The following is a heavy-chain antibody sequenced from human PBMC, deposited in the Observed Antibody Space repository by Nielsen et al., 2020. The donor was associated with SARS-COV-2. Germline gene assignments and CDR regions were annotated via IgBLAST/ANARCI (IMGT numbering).Heavy chain of an antibody. J-gene: IGHJ4*02. CDR2: ISYDGSNK. V-gene: IGHV3-30*18. CDR1: GFIFSDYV. CDR3: AKDESYSYSSSWIDY. D-gene: IGHD6-13*01. Sequence: GGSLRLSCAASGFIFSDYVMHWVRQAPGKGLEWVAVISYDGSNKYYADSVKGRFTISRDNSKNTLYLQMNSLRAEDTAVYYCAKDESYSYSSSWIDYWGQGTLVTVSS.